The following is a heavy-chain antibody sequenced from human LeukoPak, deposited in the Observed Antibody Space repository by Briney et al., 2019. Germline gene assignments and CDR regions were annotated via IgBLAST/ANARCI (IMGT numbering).Heavy chain of an antibody. D-gene: IGHD6-13*01. J-gene: IGHJ4*02. Sequence: AGGSLRLSCAASGFIFSRHTMHWVRQAPGKGQQWVALISYDGSNEYFADSVKGRFTISRDNSRNTLSLQVNSLRLEDTAVYYCVRSSAAARYYFDYWGQGTLVTVSS. CDR1: GFIFSRHT. CDR2: ISYDGSNE. V-gene: IGHV3-30-3*01. CDR3: VRSSAAARYYFDY.